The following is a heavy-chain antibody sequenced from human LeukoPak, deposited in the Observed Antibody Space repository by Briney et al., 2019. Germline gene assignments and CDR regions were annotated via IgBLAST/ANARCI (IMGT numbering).Heavy chain of an antibody. Sequence: SETLSLTCAVYGGSFSGYYWSWIRQPPGKGLEWIGEINHSGNTNYNPSLKSRVTISVDTSKNQFSLKLSSVTAADTAVYYCARGITYYYDSSGYYHTGGFDYWGQGTLVTVSS. V-gene: IGHV4-34*01. D-gene: IGHD3-22*01. CDR1: GGSFSGYY. CDR3: ARGITYYYDSSGYYHTGGFDY. CDR2: INHSGNT. J-gene: IGHJ4*02.